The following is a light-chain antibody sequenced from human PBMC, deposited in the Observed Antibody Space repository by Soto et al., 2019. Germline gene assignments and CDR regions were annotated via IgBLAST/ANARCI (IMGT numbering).Light chain of an antibody. V-gene: IGLV1-44*01. CDR2: SDD. CDR1: NSNIGSHT. J-gene: IGLJ3*02. CDR3: AAWDDSLNGRV. Sequence: QSVLTQPASASGTPGQRLTISCSGSNSNIGSHTVNWYQHVAGPAPKLLIYSDDERPSGVADRFSGSKSGTSASLAISGLLAEDEADYFCAAWDDSLNGRVFGGGTKVTVL.